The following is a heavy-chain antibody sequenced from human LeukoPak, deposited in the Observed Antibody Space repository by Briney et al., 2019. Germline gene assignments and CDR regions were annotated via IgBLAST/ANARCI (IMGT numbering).Heavy chain of an antibody. CDR1: GGSISSYY. CDR2: IYYTGST. D-gene: IGHD5-12*01. Sequence: PSETLSLTYTVSGGSISSYYWSWIRQPPGKGLEWIGYIYYTGSTNYNPSLKSRVTISVDTSKNQFSLKVSSVTAADTAVYYCARVYGSGYDFRGAFDIWGQGTMVTVSS. V-gene: IGHV4-59*01. J-gene: IGHJ3*02. CDR3: ARVYGSGYDFRGAFDI.